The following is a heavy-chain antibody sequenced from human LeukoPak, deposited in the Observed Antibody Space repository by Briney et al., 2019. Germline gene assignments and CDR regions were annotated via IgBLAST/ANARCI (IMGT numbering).Heavy chain of an antibody. Sequence: SVKVSCKASGGTFSSYAISWVRQAPGQGLEWMGGIIPIFGTANYAQKFQGRVTITTDESTSTAYMELSSLRSEDAAVYYCVAGESFNYWGQGTLVTVSS. V-gene: IGHV1-69*05. CDR3: VAGESFNY. CDR1: GGTFSSYA. J-gene: IGHJ4*02. CDR2: IIPIFGTA. D-gene: IGHD7-27*01.